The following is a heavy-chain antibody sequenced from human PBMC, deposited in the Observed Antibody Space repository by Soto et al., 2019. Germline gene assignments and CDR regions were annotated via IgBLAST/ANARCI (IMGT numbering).Heavy chain of an antibody. CDR1: GFTFSSYA. D-gene: IGHD2-15*01. J-gene: IGHJ4*02. CDR3: AKDEGGILSTY. V-gene: IGHV3-23*01. CDR2: ISGSGGST. Sequence: EVQLLESGGGLVQPGGSLRLSCAASGFTFSSYAMSWVRQAPGKGLEWVSAISGSGGSTYYADSVKGRFTISRDNSKNSVYLQMNSLRAEYTAVYYCAKDEGGILSTYWGQGTLVTVSS.